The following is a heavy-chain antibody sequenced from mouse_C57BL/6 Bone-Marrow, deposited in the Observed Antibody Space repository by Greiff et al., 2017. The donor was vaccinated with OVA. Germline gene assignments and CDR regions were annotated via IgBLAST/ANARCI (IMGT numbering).Heavy chain of an antibody. CDR2: IYPGSGST. CDR3: ARSRGSSHGYFDV. D-gene: IGHD1-1*01. V-gene: IGHV1-55*01. CDR1: GYTFTSYW. Sequence: QVQLQQPGAELVKPGASVKMSCKASGYTFTSYWITWVKQRPGQGLEWIGDIYPGSGSTNYNEKFKSKATLTVDTSSSTAYMQLSSLTSEDSAAYYCARSRGSSHGYFDVWGTGTTVTVSS. J-gene: IGHJ1*03.